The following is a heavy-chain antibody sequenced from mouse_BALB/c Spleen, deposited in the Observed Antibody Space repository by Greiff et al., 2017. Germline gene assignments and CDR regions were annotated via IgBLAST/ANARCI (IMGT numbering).Heavy chain of an antibody. Sequence: VQLQQSGAELMKPGASVKISCKATGYTFSSYWIEWVKQRPGHGLEWIGEILPGSGSTNYNEKFKGKATFTADTSSNTAYMQLSSLTSEDSAVYYCARSIYYDYDYYAMDYWGQGTSVTVSS. CDR3: ARSIYYDYDYYAMDY. CDR2: ILPGSGST. V-gene: IGHV1-9*01. J-gene: IGHJ4*01. CDR1: GYTFSSYW. D-gene: IGHD2-4*01.